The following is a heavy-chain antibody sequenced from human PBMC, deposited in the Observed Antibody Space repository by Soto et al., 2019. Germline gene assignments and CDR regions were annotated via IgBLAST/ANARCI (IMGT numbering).Heavy chain of an antibody. CDR1: GFTLRDYP. D-gene: IGHD3-3*01. CDR3: TRAIRLSGDAFDI. CDR2: IRTATYGGTT. V-gene: IGHV3-49*03. J-gene: IGHJ3*02. Sequence: VQLVESGGGLVQPGRSLRLSCTASGFTLRDYPMSWFRQAPGKGLEWVAYIRTATYGGTTEYAASVKDRFTISRDDSESVASLQMNSLKTEDTAVYYCTRAIRLSGDAFDIWGQGTMVTVSS.